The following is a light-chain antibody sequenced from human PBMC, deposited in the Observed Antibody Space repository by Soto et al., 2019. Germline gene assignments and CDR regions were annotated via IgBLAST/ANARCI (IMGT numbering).Light chain of an antibody. V-gene: IGKV3-15*01. Sequence: ELVMTHSPATLSVSPGERATLSCRASQSVSSNLAWYQQKPGQAPRLLIYGASTRATGIPVRFSGSGSGTEFTLTISSLQSEDFAVYYCQQYNNWPPWTFGQGTKVDIK. CDR1: QSVSSN. CDR3: QQYNNWPPWT. J-gene: IGKJ1*01. CDR2: GAS.